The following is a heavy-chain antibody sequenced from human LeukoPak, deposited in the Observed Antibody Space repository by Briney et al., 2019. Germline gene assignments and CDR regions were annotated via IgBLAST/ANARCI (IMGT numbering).Heavy chain of an antibody. Sequence: GGSLRLSCAVSGFTFSSSWMHWVRQAPGKGLEWVSSISSSSSYIYYADSVKGRFTISRDNAKNTLYLQMNSLRAEDTAVYYCARDPSYDFWSGYYTGMYYYYGMDVWGQGTTVTVSS. D-gene: IGHD3-3*01. J-gene: IGHJ6*02. V-gene: IGHV3-21*01. CDR2: ISSSSSYI. CDR1: GFTFSSSW. CDR3: ARDPSYDFWSGYYTGMYYYYGMDV.